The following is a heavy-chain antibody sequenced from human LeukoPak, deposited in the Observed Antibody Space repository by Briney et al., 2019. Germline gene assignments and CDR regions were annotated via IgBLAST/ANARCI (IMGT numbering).Heavy chain of an antibody. CDR3: ARQADSSDYYDAFDI. Sequence: GESLKISCKGSGYSFTSYWIGWVRQMPGKGLEWMGIIYPGDSDTRYSPSFQGQVTISADKSISTAYLQWSSLKASDTAMYYCARQADSSDYYDAFDIWGQGTMVTVSS. CDR1: GYSFTSYW. J-gene: IGHJ3*02. V-gene: IGHV5-51*01. CDR2: IYPGDSDT. D-gene: IGHD3-22*01.